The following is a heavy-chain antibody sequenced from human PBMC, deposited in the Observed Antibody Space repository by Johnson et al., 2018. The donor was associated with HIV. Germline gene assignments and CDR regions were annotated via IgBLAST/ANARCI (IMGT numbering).Heavy chain of an antibody. CDR2: IRDDGSNK. CDR3: AREEIVVVTAMDAFDI. V-gene: IGHV3-30*02. J-gene: IGHJ3*02. Sequence: QVQLVESGGGVVQPGGSLRLSCVASGFTFSSYGMHWVRQAPGKGLEWVAFIRDDGSNKYYADSVKGRFTISRDNSKNTLYLQMNSLRAEDTAVYYCAREEIVVVTAMDAFDIWGQGTMVTVSS. D-gene: IGHD2-21*02. CDR1: GFTFSSYG.